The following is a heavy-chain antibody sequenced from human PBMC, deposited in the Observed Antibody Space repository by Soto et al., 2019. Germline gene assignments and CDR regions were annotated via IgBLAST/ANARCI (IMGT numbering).Heavy chain of an antibody. V-gene: IGHV1-18*01. CDR3: ARVRVAGTYGYYYGMDV. J-gene: IGHJ6*02. D-gene: IGHD6-19*01. CDR1: GYTFTSYG. Sequence: QVQLVQSGAEVKKPGASVKVSCKASGYTFTSYGISWVRQAPGQGLEWMGWISAYNGNTNYAQKLQGRVTMTTDTSKSTAYMEPRSLRSDDTAVYYCARVRVAGTYGYYYGMDVWGQGTTVTVSS. CDR2: ISAYNGNT.